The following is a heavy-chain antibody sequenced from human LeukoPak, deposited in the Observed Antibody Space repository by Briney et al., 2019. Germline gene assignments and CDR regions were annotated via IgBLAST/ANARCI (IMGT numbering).Heavy chain of an antibody. D-gene: IGHD1-26*01. J-gene: IGHJ4*02. CDR3: ARLPVGAIYFDDY. V-gene: IGHV1-46*01. CDR1: GYTFTSYY. Sequence: ASVKVSCKASGYTFTSYYIHWLRQAPGQGLEWMGIINPSGGSTSYAQKFQGRVTMTRDMSTSTVYMELSSLRSEDTAVYYCARLPVGAIYFDDYWGQGTLVTVSS. CDR2: INPSGGST.